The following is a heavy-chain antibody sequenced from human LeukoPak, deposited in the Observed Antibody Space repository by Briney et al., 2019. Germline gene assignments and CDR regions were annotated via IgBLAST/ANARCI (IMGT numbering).Heavy chain of an antibody. J-gene: IGHJ4*02. CDR2: IRRDGSEK. Sequence: GGSLRLSCAASEFTFSNYWMSWVRQAPGDGLEWVANIRRDGSEKYYVDSVKGRFTISRDNAKNSLFLHMNSLRVEDTAVYYCARDHGSSWETFDYWGQGTLVTVSS. V-gene: IGHV3-7*03. CDR3: ARDHGSSWETFDY. D-gene: IGHD6-13*01. CDR1: EFTFSNYW.